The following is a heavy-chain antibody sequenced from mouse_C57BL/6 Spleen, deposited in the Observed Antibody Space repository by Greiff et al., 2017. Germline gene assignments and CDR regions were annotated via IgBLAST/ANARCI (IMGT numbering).Heavy chain of an antibody. J-gene: IGHJ4*01. Sequence: EVMLVESGGGLVKPGGSLKLSCAASGFTFSSYAMSWVRQTPEKRLEWVATISDGGSYTYYPDNVKGRFTISRDNAKNNLYLQMSHLKSEDTAMXYCARGGTRPSYAMDYWGQGTSVTVSS. CDR3: ARGGTRPSYAMDY. V-gene: IGHV5-4*03. D-gene: IGHD2-14*01. CDR1: GFTFSSYA. CDR2: ISDGGSYT.